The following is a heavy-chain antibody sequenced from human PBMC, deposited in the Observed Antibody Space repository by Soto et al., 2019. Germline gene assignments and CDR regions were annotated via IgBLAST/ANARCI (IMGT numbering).Heavy chain of an antibody. D-gene: IGHD3-10*01. CDR3: ASRNYFASGSYYWYYFDY. V-gene: IGHV3-23*01. CDR2: ISGSGGST. Sequence: EVQLLESGGDLVQPGGSLRLSCAASGFTFSSHAMSWVRQAPGRGLEWVSGISGSGGSTYYADSVKGRFTISRDNSKNTLYLQMNSLRAEDTAVYYCASRNYFASGSYYWYYFDYWSQATLVTVSS. CDR1: GFTFSSHA. J-gene: IGHJ4*02.